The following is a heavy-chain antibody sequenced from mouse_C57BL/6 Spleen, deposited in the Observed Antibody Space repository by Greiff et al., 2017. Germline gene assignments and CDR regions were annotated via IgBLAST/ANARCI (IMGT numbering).Heavy chain of an antibody. CDR2: INYDGSST. CDR1: GFTFSDSY. V-gene: IGHV5-16*01. J-gene: IGHJ2*01. CDR3: ARDDRGENYFDY. Sequence: EVKLVESEGGLVQPGSSMKLSCTASGFTFSDSYMAWVRQVPEKGLEWVANINYDGSSTYYLDSLKSRFIISRDKAKNILYLQMSSLKSEDTATYYCARDDRGENYFDYWGQGTTLTVSS. D-gene: IGHD3-2*01.